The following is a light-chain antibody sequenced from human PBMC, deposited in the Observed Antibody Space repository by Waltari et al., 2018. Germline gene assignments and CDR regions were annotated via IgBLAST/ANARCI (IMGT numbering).Light chain of an antibody. J-gene: IGLJ2*01. Sequence: QSALPQPASVSGSPGQSITISCTGTSSDVGSYNYFSWYQQHPGKAPKLMIYDVSYRPSGVSNRFSGSKSGNTASLTISGLQAEDEADYYCSSYITTNTLELFGGGTSLTVL. CDR2: DVS. CDR3: SSYITTNTLEL. CDR1: SSDVGSYNY. V-gene: IGLV2-14*03.